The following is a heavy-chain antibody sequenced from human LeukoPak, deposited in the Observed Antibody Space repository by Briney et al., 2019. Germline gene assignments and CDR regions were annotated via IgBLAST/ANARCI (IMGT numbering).Heavy chain of an antibody. D-gene: IGHD5-24*01. J-gene: IGHJ4*02. V-gene: IGHV3-48*03. CDR1: GFTFSSYE. Sequence: GGSLRLSCAASGFTFSSYEMNWVRQAPGKGLEWVSYISSSGSTIYYADSVKGRFTISRDNAKNSLYLQMNSLRAEDTAVYYCARDGMATIVSGGFDYWGQGTLVTVSS. CDR2: ISSSGSTI. CDR3: ARDGMATIVSGGFDY.